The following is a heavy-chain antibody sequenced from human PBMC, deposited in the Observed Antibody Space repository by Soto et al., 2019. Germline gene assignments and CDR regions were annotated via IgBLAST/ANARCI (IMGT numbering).Heavy chain of an antibody. D-gene: IGHD5-18*01. CDR2: IKSKTDGGTT. CDR3: TTERNSPPDLVGYSYTSKYYFDY. J-gene: IGHJ4*02. CDR1: GFTFSNAW. Sequence: GGSLRLSCAASGFTFSNAWMSWVRQAPGKGLEWVGRIKSKTDGGTTDYAAPVKGRFTISRDDSKNTLYLQMNSLKTEDTAVYYCTTERNSPPDLVGYSYTSKYYFDYWGQGTLVTVSS. V-gene: IGHV3-15*01.